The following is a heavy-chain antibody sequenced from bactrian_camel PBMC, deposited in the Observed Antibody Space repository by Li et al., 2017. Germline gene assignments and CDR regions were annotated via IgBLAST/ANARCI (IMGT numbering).Heavy chain of an antibody. J-gene: IGHJ2*01. CDR2: SDGAGTV. V-gene: IGHV3S53*01. CDR1: GDTSRTHC. D-gene: IGHD1*01. CDR3: VAARYCKKVTDLDRYREV. Sequence: VQLVESGGGSAQAGGSLTLSCVASGDTSRTHCMAWFRQVPGKEREGVAASDGAGTVSYADFVKGRFAISRDNAGGALYLKMNNLEPEDSAMYYCVAARYCKKVTDLDRYREVSGQGTQVTVS.